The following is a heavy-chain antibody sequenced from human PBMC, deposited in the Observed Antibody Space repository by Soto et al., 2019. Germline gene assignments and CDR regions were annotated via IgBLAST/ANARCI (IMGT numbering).Heavy chain of an antibody. J-gene: IGHJ6*02. CDR1: GFTFSRYW. V-gene: IGHV3-74*01. CDR3: ASNNASAERYYWYGVGV. CDR2: ISSYGSDT. D-gene: IGHD3-16*01. Sequence: EVQLVESGGGLVLPGGSLRLSCAASGFTFSRYWMHWVRQAPGKGLVWVSRISSYGSDTHYADSVKGRFTISRDNAKNTLYLQMNSLSGDATAVYYGASNNASAERYYWYGVGVWGPGTRVTVSS.